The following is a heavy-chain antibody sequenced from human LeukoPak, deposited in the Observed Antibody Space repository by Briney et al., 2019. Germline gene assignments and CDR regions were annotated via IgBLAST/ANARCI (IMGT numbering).Heavy chain of an antibody. J-gene: IGHJ3*01. D-gene: IGHD2-15*01. Sequence: GGSLRLSCAASGFPFDEFAMHWIRQAPGKGLEWVSGISYTSETKGYVDSVKGRFTISRDNSKNSLYLQMNSLRAEDTALYYCAKDRGGSSQLGDAFDVWGHGTMVTVSS. CDR1: GFPFDEFA. V-gene: IGHV3-9*01. CDR3: AKDRGGSSQLGDAFDV. CDR2: ISYTSETK.